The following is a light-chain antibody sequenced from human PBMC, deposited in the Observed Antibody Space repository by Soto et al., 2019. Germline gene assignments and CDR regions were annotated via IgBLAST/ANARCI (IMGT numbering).Light chain of an antibody. CDR1: TGSIASNY. Sequence: QSVSESPGKTVTISCTRSTGSIASNYVQWFQQRPGSAPTTVIYEHNRRPSGVPDRFSGSIDSSSNSASLTFSGLKTEDEADYQCQSYDVSNWVFGGGTKLTVL. CDR3: QSYDVSNWV. V-gene: IGLV6-57*03. J-gene: IGLJ3*02. CDR2: EHN.